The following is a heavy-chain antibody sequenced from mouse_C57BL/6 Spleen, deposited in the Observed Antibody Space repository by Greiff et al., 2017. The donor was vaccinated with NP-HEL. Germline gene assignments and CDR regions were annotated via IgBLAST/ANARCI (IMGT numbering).Heavy chain of an antibody. D-gene: IGHD2-4*01. J-gene: IGHJ4*01. CDR3: ARGGGDYDGVYYAMDY. CDR1: GYSITSGYY. V-gene: IGHV3-6*01. CDR2: ISYDGSN. Sequence: EVKLQESGPGLVKPSQSLSLTCSVTGYSITSGYYWNWIRQFPGNKLEWMGYISYDGSNNYNPSLKNRISITRDTSKNQFFLKLNSVTTEDTATYYCARGGGDYDGVYYAMDYWGQGTSVTVSS.